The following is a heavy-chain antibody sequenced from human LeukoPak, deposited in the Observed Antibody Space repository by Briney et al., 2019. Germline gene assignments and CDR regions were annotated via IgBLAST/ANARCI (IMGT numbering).Heavy chain of an antibody. CDR3: ARVPGGGGSYYYGMDV. CDR2: IYSGGST. CDR1: GFTVSSNY. Sequence: GGSLRLSCAASGFTVSSNYMSWVRQAPGKGLEWVPVIYSGGSTYYADSVKGRFTISRDNSKNTLYLQMNSLRAEDTAVYYCARVPGGGGSYYYGMDVWGQGTTVTVSS. D-gene: IGHD1-26*01. V-gene: IGHV3-66*02. J-gene: IGHJ6*02.